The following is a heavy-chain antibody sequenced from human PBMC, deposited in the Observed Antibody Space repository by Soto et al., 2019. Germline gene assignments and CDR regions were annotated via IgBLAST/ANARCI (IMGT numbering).Heavy chain of an antibody. CDR3: ARDSEYSSSHNDFDY. V-gene: IGHV3-21*01. CDR1: GFTFSSYS. CDR2: ISSSSSYI. Sequence: GGSLRLSCAASGFTFSSYSMNWVRQAPGKGLEWVSSISSSSSYIYYADSVKGRFTISRDNAKNSLYLQMNSLRAEDTAVYYCARDSEYSSSHNDFDYWGQGTLVTVSS. J-gene: IGHJ4*02. D-gene: IGHD6-6*01.